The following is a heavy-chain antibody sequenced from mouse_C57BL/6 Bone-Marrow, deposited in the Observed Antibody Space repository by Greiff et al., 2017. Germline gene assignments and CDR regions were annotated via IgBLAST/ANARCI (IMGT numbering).Heavy chain of an antibody. V-gene: IGHV5-6*01. Sequence: EVQVVESGGDLVKPGGSLKLSCAASGFTFSSYGMSWVRQTPDKRLEWVATISSGGSYTYYPASVKGRFTISRDNAKNTLYLQMSSLKSEDTAMYYCARPSSSCSWFAYWCQGTLVTVSA. CDR1: GFTFSSYG. D-gene: IGHD1-1*01. J-gene: IGHJ3*01. CDR3: ARPSSSCSWFAY. CDR2: ISSGGSYT.